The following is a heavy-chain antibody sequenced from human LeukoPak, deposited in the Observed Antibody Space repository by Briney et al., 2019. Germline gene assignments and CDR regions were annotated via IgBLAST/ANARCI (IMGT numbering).Heavy chain of an antibody. V-gene: IGHV3-23*01. J-gene: IGHJ6*03. D-gene: IGHD1-14*01. CDR2: ISGSGGST. Sequence: PGGSLRLSCAAPGFTFSSYAMSWVRQAPGKGLEWVSAISGSGGSTYYADSVKGRFTISRDNSKNTLYLQMNSLRAEDTAVYYCAKFETVSGYYYYYMDVWGKGTTVTVSS. CDR1: GFTFSSYA. CDR3: AKFETVSGYYYYYMDV.